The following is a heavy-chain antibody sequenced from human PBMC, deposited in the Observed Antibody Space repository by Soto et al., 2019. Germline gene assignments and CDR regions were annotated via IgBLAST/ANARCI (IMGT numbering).Heavy chain of an antibody. CDR3: ARGRYGDY. CDR1: GYTFTSYG. J-gene: IGHJ4*02. V-gene: IGHV1-18*01. Sequence: ASVKVSCKASGYTFTSYGITWVRQAPGQGLEWMGWISAHNGNTDYARKLQGRVIVTRDTSTSTAYMELRSLISDDTAVYYCARGRYGDYWGRGTLVTVSS. CDR2: ISAHNGNT. D-gene: IGHD1-1*01.